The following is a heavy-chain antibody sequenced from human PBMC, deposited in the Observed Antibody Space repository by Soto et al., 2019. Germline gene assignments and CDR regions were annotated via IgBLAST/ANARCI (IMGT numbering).Heavy chain of an antibody. V-gene: IGHV4-39*01. CDR1: GGSVISNSYS. Sequence: PSETLSLTCTVSGGSVISNSYSWGWIRQSPGKGLEWIGTIYSSENTYYNPSLLSRVTISVDTSKNEFSLRLSSVTAADTAVYYCARLNGYCVSSNGHGYYGMDVWGQGTTVTVSS. D-gene: IGHD2-2*03. CDR2: IYSSENT. CDR3: ARLNGYCVSSNGHGYYGMDV. J-gene: IGHJ6*02.